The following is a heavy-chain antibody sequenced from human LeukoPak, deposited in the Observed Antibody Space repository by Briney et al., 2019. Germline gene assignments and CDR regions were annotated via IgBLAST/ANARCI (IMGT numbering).Heavy chain of an antibody. CDR3: ARLQGSLGWFDP. V-gene: IGHV4-39*07. CDR1: GGSISSSSYY. J-gene: IGHJ5*02. D-gene: IGHD3-10*01. CDR2: IYYSGST. Sequence: PSETLSLTCTVSGGSISSSSYYWGWIRQPPGKGLEWIGSIYYSGSTYYNPSLKSRVTISVDTSKSQFSLKVTSVTAADTAMYYCARLQGSLGWFDPWGQGTLVTVSS.